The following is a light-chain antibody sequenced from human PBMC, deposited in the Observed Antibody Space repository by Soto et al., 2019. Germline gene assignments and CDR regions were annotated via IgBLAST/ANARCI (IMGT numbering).Light chain of an antibody. V-gene: IGLV1-44*01. CDR1: SSNIETNT. Sequence: QSVVTQPPSASATPGRRVTISCSGSSSNIETNTVNWYQQVPGTAPKLIIYSNNQRPSGVSVRCSGSKSGTSASLAISGLQSEDEADYFCAAWDDSLNGYVFGTGTKVTVL. J-gene: IGLJ1*01. CDR2: SNN. CDR3: AAWDDSLNGYV.